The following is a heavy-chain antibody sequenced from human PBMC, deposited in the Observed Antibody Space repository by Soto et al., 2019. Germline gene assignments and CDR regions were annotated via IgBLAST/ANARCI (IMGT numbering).Heavy chain of an antibody. CDR3: ARDPCGSDCYSGLDY. CDR1: AGSITCDSYY. J-gene: IGHJ4*02. V-gene: IGHV4-61*01. Sequence: KASETLSLTCNVSAGSITCDSYYWTWIRQPPGKGLEWLGYISYNGRTNYNPSLKSRVTISVDTSRKQLFLRLTSVTAADTAIYYCARDPCGSDCYSGLDYWGQGSLVTVSS. CDR2: ISYNGRT. D-gene: IGHD2-21*02.